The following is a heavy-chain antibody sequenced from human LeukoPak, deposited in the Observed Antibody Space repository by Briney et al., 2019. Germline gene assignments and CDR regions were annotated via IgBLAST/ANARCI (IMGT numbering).Heavy chain of an antibody. D-gene: IGHD1-14*01. V-gene: IGHV3-7*01. Sequence: GGSLKLSCAASGFTFSSYWMSWVRQAPGKGLEWVANIKQDGSEKYYVDSVKGRFTISRDNSKNTLYLQMNSLRAEDTAVYYCARDGGDRNSYYYYGMDVWGQGTTVTVSS. J-gene: IGHJ6*02. CDR3: ARDGGDRNSYYYYGMDV. CDR2: IKQDGSEK. CDR1: GFTFSSYW.